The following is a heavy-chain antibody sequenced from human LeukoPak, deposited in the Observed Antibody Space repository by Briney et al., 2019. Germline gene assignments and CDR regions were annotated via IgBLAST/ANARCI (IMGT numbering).Heavy chain of an antibody. V-gene: IGHV5-51*01. CDR2: THPGDSDT. D-gene: IGHD4-23*01. J-gene: IGHJ4*02. CDR3: ARRIYGGNSDLDY. CDR1: GYSFTNYW. Sequence: GESLKISCKGSGYSFTNYWIGWVRQMPGKGLEWVGITHPGDSDTRYRPSFQGQVTISADVSITTAYLQWSSLKTSDTAMYYCARRIYGGNSDLDYWGQGTLVTVSS.